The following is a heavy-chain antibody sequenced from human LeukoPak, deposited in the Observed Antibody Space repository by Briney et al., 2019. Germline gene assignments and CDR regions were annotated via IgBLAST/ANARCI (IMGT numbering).Heavy chain of an antibody. D-gene: IGHD5-24*01. CDR1: GFTFSSYW. CDR3: ARVGGRDGYNILDY. J-gene: IGHJ4*02. Sequence: PGGSLRLSCAASGFTFSSYWMSWVRQAPGKGLEWVANIKQDGSEKYYVDSVKGRFTISRDNAKNLLYLQMNSLRAEDTAVYYCARVGGRDGYNILDYWGQGTLVTVSS. CDR2: IKQDGSEK. V-gene: IGHV3-7*01.